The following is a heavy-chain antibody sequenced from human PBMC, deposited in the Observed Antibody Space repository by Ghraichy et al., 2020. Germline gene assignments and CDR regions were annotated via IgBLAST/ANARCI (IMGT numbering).Heavy chain of an antibody. Sequence: SETLSLTCAVSGGSISSSNWWSWVRQPPGKGLEWIGEIYHSGSTNYNPSLKSRVTISVDKSKNQFSLKLSSVTAADTAVYYCARRPGIAAAGNFLGWFDPWGQGTLVTVSS. CDR3: ARRPGIAAAGNFLGWFDP. J-gene: IGHJ5*02. D-gene: IGHD6-13*01. V-gene: IGHV4-4*02. CDR2: IYHSGST. CDR1: GGSISSSNW.